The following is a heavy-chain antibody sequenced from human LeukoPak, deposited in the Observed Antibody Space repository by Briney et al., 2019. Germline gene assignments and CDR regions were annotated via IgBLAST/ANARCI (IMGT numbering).Heavy chain of an antibody. V-gene: IGHV1-2*06. CDR2: INPNSGGT. Sequence: ASVKVSCKASGYTFTGYYLHWVRQAPGQGLEWMGRINPNSGGTNYAQKFQDRVTMTRDTSISTAYIELGRLRSDDTAVYYCARDRTTGTGSWFDPWGQGTLVTVSS. CDR1: GYTFTGYY. CDR3: ARDRTTGTGSWFDP. D-gene: IGHD1-1*01. J-gene: IGHJ5*02.